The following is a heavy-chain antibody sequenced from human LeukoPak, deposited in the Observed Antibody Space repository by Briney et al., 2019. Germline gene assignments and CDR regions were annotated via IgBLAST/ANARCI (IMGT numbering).Heavy chain of an antibody. CDR1: GYTFTSYG. D-gene: IGHD5-18*01. Sequence: ASVKVSCKASGYTFTSYGISWVRQAPGQGLEWMGWISAYNGNTNYAQKLQGRVTMTTDTSTSTAYMELRSLRSDDTAVYYCARDLGYSYGLGTTYGMDVWGQGTTVTVSS. J-gene: IGHJ6*02. V-gene: IGHV1-18*01. CDR3: ARDLGYSYGLGTTYGMDV. CDR2: ISAYNGNT.